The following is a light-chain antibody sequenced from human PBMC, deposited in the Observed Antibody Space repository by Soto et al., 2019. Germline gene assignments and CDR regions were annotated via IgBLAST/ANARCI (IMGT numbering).Light chain of an antibody. CDR2: AAS. J-gene: IGKJ1*01. CDR3: QKYNSAPT. V-gene: IGKV1-27*01. CDR1: QSISSY. Sequence: DIQMTQSPSSLSASVGDKVNITCRASQSISSYLNWYQQKPGKAPKLLIYAASTLQSGVPSRFSGSGSGTDFTLTISSLQPEDVATYYCQKYNSAPTFGQGTKVDIK.